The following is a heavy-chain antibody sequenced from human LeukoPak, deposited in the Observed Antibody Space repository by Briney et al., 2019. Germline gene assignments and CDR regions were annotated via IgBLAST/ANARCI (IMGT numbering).Heavy chain of an antibody. D-gene: IGHD1-26*01. CDR3: ARLNRKGGATIHY. V-gene: IGHV5-51*01. Sequence: GESPKISCKGSGYSFTSYWIGWVRQMPRKGLEWMGIIYPGDSDTRYSPSFQGQVTISADKSISTAYLQWSSLKASDTAVYYCARLNRKGGATIHYWGQGTLVTVSS. CDR2: IYPGDSDT. CDR1: GYSFTSYW. J-gene: IGHJ4*02.